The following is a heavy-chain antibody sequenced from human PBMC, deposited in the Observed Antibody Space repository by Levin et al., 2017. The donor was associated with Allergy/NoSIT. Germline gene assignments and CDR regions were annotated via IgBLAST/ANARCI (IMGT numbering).Heavy chain of an antibody. Sequence: SETLSLTCAVYGGSFSGYYWSWIRQPPGKGLEWIGEINHSGSTNYNPSLKSRVTISVDTSKNQFSLKLSSVTAADTAVYYCARVLRFDVRGVRKWELPVWGQGTLVTVSS. CDR3: ARVLRFDVRGVRKWELPV. V-gene: IGHV4-34*01. D-gene: IGHD1-26*01. J-gene: IGHJ4*02. CDR2: INHSGST. CDR1: GGSFSGYY.